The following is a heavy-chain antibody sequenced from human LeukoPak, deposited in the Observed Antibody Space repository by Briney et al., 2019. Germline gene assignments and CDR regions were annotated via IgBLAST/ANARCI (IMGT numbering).Heavy chain of an antibody. D-gene: IGHD6-19*01. V-gene: IGHV3-30*02. J-gene: IGHJ4*02. CDR2: IRYDGSNK. CDR3: TRDVRDEYTSGWYPIGY. Sequence: PGGSLRLSCAASGFTFSSYGMRWVRQAPGKGLEWVAFIRYDGSNKYYADSVKGRFTISRDNSKNTLYLQMNSLRAEDTAVYYCTRDVRDEYTSGWYPIGYWGQGTLVTVSS. CDR1: GFTFSSYG.